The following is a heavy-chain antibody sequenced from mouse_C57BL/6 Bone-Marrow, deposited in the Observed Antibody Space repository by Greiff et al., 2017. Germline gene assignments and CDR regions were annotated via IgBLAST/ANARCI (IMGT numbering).Heavy chain of an antibody. Sequence: DVKLVESGAELVRPGASVKLSCTASGFNIKDDYMHWVKQRPEQGLEWIGWIDPENGDTEYASKFQGKATITADTSSNTAYLQLSSLTSEDTAVYYCTTELRYAMDYWGQGTSVTVSS. V-gene: IGHV14-4*01. D-gene: IGHD1-1*01. CDR2: IDPENGDT. J-gene: IGHJ4*01. CDR1: GFNIKDDY. CDR3: TTELRYAMDY.